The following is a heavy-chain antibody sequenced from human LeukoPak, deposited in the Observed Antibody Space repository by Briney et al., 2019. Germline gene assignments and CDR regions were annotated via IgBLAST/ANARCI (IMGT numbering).Heavy chain of an antibody. V-gene: IGHV1-3*01. D-gene: IGHD2-8*02. CDR3: AKYGTGYFDY. CDR1: VYTFTSYA. Sequence: ASVKVSCKASVYTFTSYAMHWVRQAPGQRLEWMGWINAGNGNTKYSQKFQGRVTISRDTSASTAYMELSSLRSDDTAVYYCAKYGTGYFDYWGQGTLITVSS. J-gene: IGHJ4*02. CDR2: INAGNGNT.